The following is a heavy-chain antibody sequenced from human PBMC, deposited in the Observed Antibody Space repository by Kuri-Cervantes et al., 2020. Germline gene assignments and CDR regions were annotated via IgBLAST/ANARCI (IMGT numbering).Heavy chain of an antibody. CDR2: IDWGDDE. V-gene: IGHV2-70D*14. CDR1: GFSLSTRGLR. J-gene: IGHJ4*02. CDR3: ARTTYCSGVTYYHSYFDY. Sequence: SGPTLVKPTQTLTLSCTFSGFSLSTRGLRVSWIRQPPGKALEWLARIDWGDDEFYNTSLKTRLTITKDTSKTQVVLTMTNMDPVYTATYYCARTTYCSGVTYYHSYFDYWGQGTLVTVSS. D-gene: IGHD2-15*01.